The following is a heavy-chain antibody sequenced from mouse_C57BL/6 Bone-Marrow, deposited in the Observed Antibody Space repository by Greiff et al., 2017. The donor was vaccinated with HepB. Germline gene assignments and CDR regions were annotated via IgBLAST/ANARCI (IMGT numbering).Heavy chain of an antibody. CDR2: ISSGGSYT. CDR1: GFTFSSYG. V-gene: IGHV5-6*01. J-gene: IGHJ3*01. Sequence: EVKLMESGGELVKPGGSLKLSCAASGFTFSSYGMSWVRQTPDKRLEWVATISSGGSYTYYPDSVKGRFTISRDNAKNTLYLQMSSLKSEDTAMYYCARQGYGSSFYWGQGTLVTVSA. CDR3: ARQGYGSSFY. D-gene: IGHD1-1*01.